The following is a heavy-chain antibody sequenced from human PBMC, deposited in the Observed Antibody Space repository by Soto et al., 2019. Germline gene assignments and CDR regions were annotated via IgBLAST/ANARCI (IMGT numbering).Heavy chain of an antibody. CDR3: ARHGHHIYRFDV. CDR2: MHPVGST. J-gene: IGHJ6*01. D-gene: IGHD2-2*02. Sequence: QVQPQESGPGLVKPSDTLSLTCAVSGGSINSVNWWSWVRQSPGKGLEWIVEMHPVGSTNYNPSLNSRVTVPTDQSRTPFSRKTSSVTAADTAVYFCARHGHHIYRFDVWGRGNTVIVSS. CDR1: GGSINSVNW. V-gene: IGHV4-4*02.